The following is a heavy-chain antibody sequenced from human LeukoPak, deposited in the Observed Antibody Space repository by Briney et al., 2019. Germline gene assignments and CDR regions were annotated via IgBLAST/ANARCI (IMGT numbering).Heavy chain of an antibody. CDR2: IRYDGSNK. Sequence: GGSLRLSCAASGFIFSNYAMHWVRQAPGKGLEWVTFIRYDGSNKYYAESVKGRFTISRDNSKNMLYLQMNRLRAEDTAVYYCAKAIHSSSSGVVDYWGQGTLVTVSS. CDR1: GFIFSNYA. CDR3: AKAIHSSSSGVVDY. D-gene: IGHD6-6*01. V-gene: IGHV3-30*02. J-gene: IGHJ4*02.